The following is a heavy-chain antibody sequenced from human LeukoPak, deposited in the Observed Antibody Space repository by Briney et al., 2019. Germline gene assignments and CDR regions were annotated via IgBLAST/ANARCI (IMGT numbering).Heavy chain of an antibody. D-gene: IGHD1-26*01. Sequence: ASVKVSCKASGYTFTGYYMHWVRQAPGRGLEWMGWINPNSGGTNYAQKFQGRVTMTRDTSISTAYMEMSRLRSEDTAVYYCARDNSVGDTAWWFDPWGQGTLVTVSS. CDR3: ARDNSVGDTAWWFDP. V-gene: IGHV1-2*02. J-gene: IGHJ5*02. CDR1: GYTFTGYY. CDR2: INPNSGGT.